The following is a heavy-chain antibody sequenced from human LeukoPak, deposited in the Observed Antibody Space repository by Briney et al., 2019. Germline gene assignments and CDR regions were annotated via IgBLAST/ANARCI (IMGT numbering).Heavy chain of an antibody. CDR1: GFTFSSYA. V-gene: IGHV3-23*03. J-gene: IGHJ3*02. CDR2: IYSGGST. Sequence: GGSLRLSCAASGFTFSSYAMSWVRQAPGKGLEWVSVIYSGGSTYYADSVKGRFTISRDNAKNSLYLQMNSLRAEDMALYYCAKDYSGSYFGAFDSWGQGTMVTVSS. D-gene: IGHD1-26*01. CDR3: AKDYSGSYFGAFDS.